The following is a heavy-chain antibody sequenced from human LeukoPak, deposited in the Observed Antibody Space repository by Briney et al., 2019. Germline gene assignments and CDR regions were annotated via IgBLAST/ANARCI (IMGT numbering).Heavy chain of an antibody. V-gene: IGHV3-7*03. J-gene: IGHJ4*02. Sequence: GGSLRLSCAASGLTFTDFWMNWVRLAPGRGPEWLANIKPDGSERYYVDSVKGRFAISRDNAKNEVYLEMNSVRAEDTGVYYCSGRDSSRSPRAYWGQGTLVSVSS. D-gene: IGHD2-2*01. CDR1: GLTFTDFW. CDR2: IKPDGSER. CDR3: SGRDSSRSPRAY.